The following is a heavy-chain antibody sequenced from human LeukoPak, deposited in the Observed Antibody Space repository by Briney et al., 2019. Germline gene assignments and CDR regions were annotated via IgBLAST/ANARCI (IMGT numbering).Heavy chain of an antibody. J-gene: IGHJ4*02. V-gene: IGHV4-61*02. CDR3: ARDVWFGAGRTFDY. CDR1: GGSISSGSYY. Sequence: SETLSLTCTVSGGSISSGSYYWSWTRQPAGKGLEWIGRIYTSGSTNYNPSLKSRVTISVDTSKNQFSLKLSSVTAADTAVYYCARDVWFGAGRTFDYWGQGTLVTVSS. CDR2: IYTSGST. D-gene: IGHD3-10*01.